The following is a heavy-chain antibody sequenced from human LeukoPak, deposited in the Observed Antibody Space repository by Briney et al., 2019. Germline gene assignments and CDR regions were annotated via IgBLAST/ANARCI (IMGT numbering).Heavy chain of an antibody. V-gene: IGHV3-21*01. CDR2: ISSSSSYI. D-gene: IGHD2-2*01. Sequence: GGALRLSCAASGFTFSSYSMNWVGQAPGKGREWVSSISSSSSYIYYADSVKGRFTISRDNAKNSLYLQMNSLRAEDTAVYYCARFGGPIPAAPWREDYFDYWGQGTLVTVSS. CDR3: ARFGGPIPAAPWREDYFDY. J-gene: IGHJ4*02. CDR1: GFTFSSYS.